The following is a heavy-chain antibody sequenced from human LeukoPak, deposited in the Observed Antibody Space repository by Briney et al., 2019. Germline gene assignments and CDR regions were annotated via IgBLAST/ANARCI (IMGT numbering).Heavy chain of an antibody. Sequence: SETLSLTCTVSGGSISSSSYYGGWVRQPPGKGLEWIGSIYYSGSTYYSPSLKSRIAISVDTSKNQFSLKLSSVTAADTAVYYCAGWPYYESSGYEDYWGQGTLVTVSS. V-gene: IGHV4-39*01. CDR3: AGWPYYESSGYEDY. CDR1: GGSISSSSYY. CDR2: IYYSGST. D-gene: IGHD3-22*01. J-gene: IGHJ4*02.